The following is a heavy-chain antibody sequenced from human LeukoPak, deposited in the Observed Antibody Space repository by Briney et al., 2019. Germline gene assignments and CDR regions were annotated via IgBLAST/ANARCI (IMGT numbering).Heavy chain of an antibody. Sequence: GGSLRHSCAASGFTFISYAMIWVRQAPGEGLEWVSAISGSGGSTYYADPVKGRFTISRDNSKNTLYLQMNSLRAEDTDVYYCAKDRGYSGYDHIDYWGQGTQVTVSS. V-gene: IGHV3-23*01. CDR1: GFTFISYA. J-gene: IGHJ4*02. D-gene: IGHD5-12*01. CDR3: AKDRGYSGYDHIDY. CDR2: ISGSGGST.